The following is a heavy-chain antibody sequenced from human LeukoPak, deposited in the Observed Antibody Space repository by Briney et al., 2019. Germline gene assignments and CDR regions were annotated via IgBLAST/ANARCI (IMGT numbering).Heavy chain of an antibody. CDR2: ISWNSGSI. CDR1: GFTFDDYA. V-gene: IGHV3-9*03. J-gene: IGHJ6*03. Sequence: PGGSLRLSCAASGFTFDDYAMHWVRQAPGKGLEWVSGISWNSGSIGYADSVKGRFTISRDNVKNSLYLQMNSLRAEDMALYYCAKGGLERDYYYYMDVWGKGTTVTVSS. D-gene: IGHD1-1*01. CDR3: AKGGLERDYYYYMDV.